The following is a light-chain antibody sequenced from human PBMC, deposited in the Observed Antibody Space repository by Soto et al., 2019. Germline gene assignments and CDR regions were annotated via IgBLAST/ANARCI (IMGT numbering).Light chain of an antibody. CDR1: SSNIGNNY. CDR2: DNN. Sequence: QSVLTQPPSVSAAPGQKVTISCSGSSSNIGNNYVSWYQHLPGTAPKLLIYDNNKRPSGIPDRFSGSKSGTSATLGITGLQTGDEADYYCGTWDSSLSAGVFVGGTNLTVL. J-gene: IGLJ2*01. V-gene: IGLV1-51*01. CDR3: GTWDSSLSAGV.